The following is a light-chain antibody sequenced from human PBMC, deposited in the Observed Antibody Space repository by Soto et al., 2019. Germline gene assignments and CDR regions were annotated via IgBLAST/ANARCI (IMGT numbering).Light chain of an antibody. CDR2: DAS. J-gene: IGKJ5*01. CDR3: QHYNYWPIT. V-gene: IGKV3-15*01. Sequence: EIVMTQSPATLSVSPGERATLSCGASQSVSSNLAWYQQKPGQAPSLLIYDASTRATGVPARFSGSGSGTDFTLTISSLQSEDFAVYYCQHYNYWPITFGQGTRLEIK. CDR1: QSVSSN.